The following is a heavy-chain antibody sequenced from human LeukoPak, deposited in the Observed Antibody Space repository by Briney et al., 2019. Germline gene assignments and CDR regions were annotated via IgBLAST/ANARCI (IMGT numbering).Heavy chain of an antibody. CDR3: AKDIILGSGSPNWFDY. CDR2: ISWNSGSI. V-gene: IGHV3-9*01. CDR1: GFTFDDYA. D-gene: IGHD3-10*01. Sequence: GGSLRLSCAASGFTFDDYAMHWVRQAPGKGLEWVSGISWNSGSIGYADSVKGRFTISRDNAKNSLYLQMNSLRAENTALYYCAKDIILGSGSPNWFDYWGQGTLVTVSS. J-gene: IGHJ4*02.